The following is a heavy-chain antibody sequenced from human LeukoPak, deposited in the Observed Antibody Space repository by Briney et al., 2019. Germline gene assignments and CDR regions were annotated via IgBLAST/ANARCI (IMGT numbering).Heavy chain of an antibody. D-gene: IGHD6-13*01. J-gene: IGHJ5*02. CDR1: GGSISDAAYY. CDR2: IYYSGST. V-gene: IGHV4-31*03. Sequence: SETLSLTCTVSGGSISDAAYYWSWIRQYPGEGLEWIGYIYYSGSTSYNPSLKSRVTISVDTSKKQFSLKLSSVTAADTAVYYCARDRGIPYSSSLNNWFDPWGQGTLVTVSS. CDR3: ARDRGIPYSSSLNNWFDP.